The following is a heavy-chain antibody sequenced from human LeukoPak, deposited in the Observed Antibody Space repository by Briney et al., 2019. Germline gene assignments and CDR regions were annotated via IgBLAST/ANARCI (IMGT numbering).Heavy chain of an antibody. Sequence: GGSLRLSCAASGFTFSSYAMSWVRQAPGKGLEWVSAISGSGGSTYYADSVKGRFTISRDNSKNTLYLQMNSLRAEDTAVYYCAKDHCSGGSCYSFDYGGQGTLVTVSS. D-gene: IGHD2-15*01. CDR2: ISGSGGST. CDR1: GFTFSSYA. J-gene: IGHJ4*02. CDR3: AKDHCSGGSCYSFDY. V-gene: IGHV3-23*01.